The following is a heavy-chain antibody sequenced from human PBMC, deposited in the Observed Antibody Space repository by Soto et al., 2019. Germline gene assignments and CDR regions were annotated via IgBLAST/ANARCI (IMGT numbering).Heavy chain of an antibody. J-gene: IGHJ4*02. D-gene: IGHD3-22*01. CDR3: ARQIYDSDTGPNFQYYFDS. V-gene: IGHV5-10-1*01. Sequence: PGESLKISCKGSGYSFAGYWITWVRQKPGKGLEWMGRGDPSDSQTYYSPSFRGHVTISVTKSITTVFLQWSSLGASDTAMYYCARQIYDSDTGPNFQYYFDSWGQGPPVTVSS. CDR1: GYSFAGYW. CDR2: GDPSDSQT.